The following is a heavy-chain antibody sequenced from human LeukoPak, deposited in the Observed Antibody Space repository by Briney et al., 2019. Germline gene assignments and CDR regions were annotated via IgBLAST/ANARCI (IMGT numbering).Heavy chain of an antibody. Sequence: SETLSLTCAVSGYSISSGYYWGWIRQPPGEGLEWIGSIYHSGSTYYNPSLKSRVTISVDTSKNQFSLKLSSVTAADTAVYYCARHPAAFLEWLPYSNWFDPWGQGTLVTVSS. V-gene: IGHV4-38-2*01. CDR2: IYHSGST. CDR3: ARHPAAFLEWLPYSNWFDP. CDR1: GYSISSGYY. D-gene: IGHD3-3*02. J-gene: IGHJ5*02.